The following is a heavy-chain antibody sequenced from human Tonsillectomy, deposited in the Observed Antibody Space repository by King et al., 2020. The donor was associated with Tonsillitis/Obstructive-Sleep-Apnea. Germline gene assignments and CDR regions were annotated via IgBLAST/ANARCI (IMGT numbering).Heavy chain of an antibody. V-gene: IGHV3-30*04. CDR1: GFTFSSYA. J-gene: IGHJ4*02. Sequence: VQLVESGGGVVQPGRSLRLSCAASGFTFSSYAMHWVRQAPGKGLEWVAVISYDGSNKYYADSVKGRFTISRDNSKNTLYLQMNSLTAEDTAIYYCARDGDFWSGYYPARFAYWGQGTLFTVSS. CDR2: ISYDGSNK. CDR3: ARDGDFWSGYYPARFAY. D-gene: IGHD3-3*01.